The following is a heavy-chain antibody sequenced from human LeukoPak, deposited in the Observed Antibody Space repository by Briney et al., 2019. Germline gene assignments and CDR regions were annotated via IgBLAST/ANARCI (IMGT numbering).Heavy chain of an antibody. V-gene: IGHV3-21*01. CDR2: ISSSSSYI. J-gene: IGHJ6*03. CDR3: ARDLSGYMDV. CDR1: GFTFSSYS. Sequence: GGSLRLSCAASGFTFSSYSMNWVRQAPGKGLEWVSSISSSSSYIYYADSVKGRFTISRDNAKNSLYLQMNSLRAEDAAVYYCARDLSGYMDVWGKGTTVTVSS.